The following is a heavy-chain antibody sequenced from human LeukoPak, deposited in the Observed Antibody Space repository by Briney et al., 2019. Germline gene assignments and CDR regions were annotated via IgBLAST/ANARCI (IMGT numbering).Heavy chain of an antibody. CDR1: NGSISTYY. CDR3: ARVSRRHTLDY. Sequence: PSKTLSLTCIVSNGSISTYYWSWIRQPPGKGLEWIGYIDYSGSTNYNPSLKSRVTMSLDTFKNHFSLRLSSVTAADSAVYYCARVSRRHTLDYWGQGTLVTVSS. J-gene: IGHJ4*02. V-gene: IGHV4-59*01. CDR2: IDYSGST.